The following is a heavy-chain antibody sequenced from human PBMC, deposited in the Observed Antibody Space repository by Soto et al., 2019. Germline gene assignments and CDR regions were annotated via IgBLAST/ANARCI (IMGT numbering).Heavy chain of an antibody. CDR1: GGSISSKSYP. CDR3: AKLAGYCSGNSCHGDYAMDV. D-gene: IGHD2-2*01. J-gene: IGHJ6*02. CDR2: FYYSENT. V-gene: IGHV4-39*01. Sequence: SETLSLTCSVSGGSISSKSYPWGWIRQPPGKGLEWIGTFYYSENTYYNPSLKSRVTISVDTSKNQFSLKLSSVTAADTAVYYCAKLAGYCSGNSCHGDYAMDVWGQGTTVT.